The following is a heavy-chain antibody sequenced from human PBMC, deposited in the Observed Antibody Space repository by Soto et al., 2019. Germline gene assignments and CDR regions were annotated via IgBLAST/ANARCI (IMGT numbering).Heavy chain of an antibody. V-gene: IGHV1-69*01. CDR1: GGTFTSHA. CDR2: IIPFFKGT. Sequence: QVQLVQSGAEVKMPASSVQVSCKASGGTFTSHAISWVRQAPGQGLEWMGVIIPFFKGTNYAQKFQGRVTITADDSMTTVYMDLYDLSSEDTAVYYWAGDVTLNYYDSTYYYYAMDVWVQGTTVTVSS. CDR3: AGDVTLNYYDSTYYYYAMDV. D-gene: IGHD3-16*01. J-gene: IGHJ6*02.